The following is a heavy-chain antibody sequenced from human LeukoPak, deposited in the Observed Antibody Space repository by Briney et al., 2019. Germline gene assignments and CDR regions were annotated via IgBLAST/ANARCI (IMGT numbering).Heavy chain of an antibody. D-gene: IGHD5-24*01. Sequence: SETLSLTCAVSGGSISSGGYSWSWIRQPPGKGLEWIGYIYHSGSTYYNPSLKSRVTISVDRSKNQFSLKLSSVTAADTAVYYCARSIRGGYKLNAFDIWGQGTMVTVSS. J-gene: IGHJ3*02. V-gene: IGHV4-30-2*02. CDR2: IYHSGST. CDR3: ARSIRGGYKLNAFDI. CDR1: GGSISSGGYS.